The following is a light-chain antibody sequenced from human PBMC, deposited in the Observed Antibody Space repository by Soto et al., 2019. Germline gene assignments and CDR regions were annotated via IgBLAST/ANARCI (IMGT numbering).Light chain of an antibody. CDR1: QSVYSTY. V-gene: IGKV3-20*01. Sequence: EIVLTQSPGTLSLSPGARASLSCRARQSVYSTYLAWYQQRPGQAPRLLIYGTSSRATGIPDRFSGSGSGTDFTLTISRLEPEDSAVYYCQHYDNLPPLTFGGGTKVDIK. CDR3: QHYDNLPPLT. J-gene: IGKJ4*01. CDR2: GTS.